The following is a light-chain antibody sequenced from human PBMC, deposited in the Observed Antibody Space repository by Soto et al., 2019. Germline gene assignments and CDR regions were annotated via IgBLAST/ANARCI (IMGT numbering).Light chain of an antibody. CDR2: KAS. J-gene: IGKJ1*01. Sequence: DIQITQSPSTLSGSVGDRVTITCRARQTISSWLAWYQQKPGKAPKLLIYKASTLKSGVPSRFSGSGSGTEFTLTISSLQPDDFSTYYCHHYNSYSESFGQGTKLELK. CDR1: QTISSW. CDR3: HHYNSYSES. V-gene: IGKV1-5*03.